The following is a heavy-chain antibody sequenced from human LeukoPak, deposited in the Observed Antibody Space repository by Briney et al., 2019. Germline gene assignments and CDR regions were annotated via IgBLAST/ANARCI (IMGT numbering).Heavy chain of an antibody. Sequence: PSETLSLTCTVSGGSISSYYWSWIRQPAGKGLEWIGRIYTSGSTNYNPSLKSRVTISVDTSKNQFSLKLSSVTAADTAVYYCARDAGPLYSSSYLFDPWGQGTLVTVSS. D-gene: IGHD6-13*01. J-gene: IGHJ5*02. CDR1: GGSISSYY. V-gene: IGHV4-4*07. CDR2: IYTSGST. CDR3: ARDAGPLYSSSYLFDP.